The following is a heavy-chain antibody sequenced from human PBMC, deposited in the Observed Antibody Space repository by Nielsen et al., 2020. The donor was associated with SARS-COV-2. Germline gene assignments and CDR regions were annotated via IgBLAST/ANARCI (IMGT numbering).Heavy chain of an antibody. D-gene: IGHD2-2*01. J-gene: IGHJ4*03. CDR3: ARAPDIVLLPTAIPI. CDR2: VFATGNT. Sequence: SETLSLTCTVSGGSISSGGYYWTWIRQPAGKGLEWIGRVFATGNTNYNPSLKSRITISVDTAKNQFSLKLKFVTAADTAVYYCARAPDIVLLPTAIPIWGQGTMVTVFS. V-gene: IGHV4-61*02. CDR1: GGSISSGGYY.